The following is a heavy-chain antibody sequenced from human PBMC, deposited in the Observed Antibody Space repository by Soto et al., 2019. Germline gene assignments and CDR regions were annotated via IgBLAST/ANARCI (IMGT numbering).Heavy chain of an antibody. J-gene: IGHJ4*02. Sequence: GGSLRLSCAASGFTFISYSMNWVRQAPGKGLEWISYISSSGSTIYYADSVKGRFTISRDNAKNSLYLQMNSLRDEDTAVYYCARDLIAVAGSLDYWGQGTLVTVSS. CDR1: GFTFISYS. D-gene: IGHD6-19*01. CDR2: ISSSGSTI. V-gene: IGHV3-48*02. CDR3: ARDLIAVAGSLDY.